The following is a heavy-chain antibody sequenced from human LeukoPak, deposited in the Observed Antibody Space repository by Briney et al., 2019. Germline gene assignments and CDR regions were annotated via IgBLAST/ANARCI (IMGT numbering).Heavy chain of an antibody. CDR2: ISSSSSYI. D-gene: IGHD5-12*01. Sequence: GGSLRLSCAASGFTFSSYSMDWVRQAPGKGLEWVSSISSSSSYIYYADSVKGRFTISRDNAKNSLYLQMNSLRAEDTAAYYCARDSRRLRLGFDYWGQGTLVTVSS. CDR3: ARDSRRLRLGFDY. J-gene: IGHJ4*02. CDR1: GFTFSSYS. V-gene: IGHV3-21*01.